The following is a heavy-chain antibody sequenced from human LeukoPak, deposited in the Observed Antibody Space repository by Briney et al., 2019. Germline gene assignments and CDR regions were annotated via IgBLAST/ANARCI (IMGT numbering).Heavy chain of an antibody. CDR2: ISSSSYI. D-gene: IGHD3-22*01. Sequence: PGGSLRLSCAASGFTFSSYSMNWVRQAPGKGLEWVSSISSSSYIYYADSVKGRFTISRDNAKNSLYLQMNSLRAEDTAVYYCARVPYSSGYYYVGYWGQGTLVTVSS. V-gene: IGHV3-21*01. J-gene: IGHJ4*02. CDR1: GFTFSSYS. CDR3: ARVPYSSGYYYVGY.